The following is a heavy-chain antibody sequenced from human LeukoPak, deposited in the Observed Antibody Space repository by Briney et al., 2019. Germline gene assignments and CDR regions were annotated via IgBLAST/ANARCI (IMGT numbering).Heavy chain of an antibody. CDR1: GYTFTSYG. D-gene: IGHD3-22*01. J-gene: IGHJ4*02. CDR2: ISAYNGNT. CDR3: ARWDHYDSSGYLFDY. V-gene: IGHV1-18*01. Sequence: ASVKVSCKASGYTFTSYGISWVRQAPGQGLEWMGWISAYNGNTNYAQKLQGRVTMTTDTSTSTAYMELRSLRSDDTAVYYCARWDHYDSSGYLFDYWGQGTLVTVPS.